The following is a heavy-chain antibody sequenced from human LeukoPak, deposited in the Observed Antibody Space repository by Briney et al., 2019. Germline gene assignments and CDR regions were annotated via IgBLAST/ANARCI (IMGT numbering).Heavy chain of an antibody. V-gene: IGHV3-23*01. J-gene: IGHJ4*02. Sequence: GGSLRLSCAASAFTFSIYTMTWVRQAPGKGLEWVSGISGSGDNTYYADSVRGRFTISRDNSKNTLYLQMNSLRAEDTAVYYCVKDRGSTMFRGVIIPPGHWGQGTLVTVSS. CDR3: VKDRGSTMFRGVIIPPGH. CDR1: AFTFSIYT. D-gene: IGHD3-10*01. CDR2: ISGSGDNT.